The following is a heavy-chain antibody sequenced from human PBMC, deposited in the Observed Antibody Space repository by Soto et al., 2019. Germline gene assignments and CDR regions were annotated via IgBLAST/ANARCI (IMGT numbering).Heavy chain of an antibody. J-gene: IGHJ6*02. CDR3: VRCQGMVRRPPRGMDV. CDR1: GYTFNNYE. CDR2: MNPYSVNT. Sequence: QVQLVQSGAEVKKPGASVKVSCKTSGYTFNNYEIHWVRQAPGQGLPWMGRMNPYSVNTDYAQNFQGRMSLTWNTSISTEFMGLSGLRPEDTAVYFCVRCQGMVRRPPRGMDVWGQGTTVIVSS. D-gene: IGHD1-26*01. V-gene: IGHV1-8*01.